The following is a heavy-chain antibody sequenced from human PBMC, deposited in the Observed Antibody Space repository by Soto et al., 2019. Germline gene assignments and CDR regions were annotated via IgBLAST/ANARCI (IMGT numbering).Heavy chain of an antibody. CDR1: GFTFSSYW. V-gene: IGHV3-74*01. Sequence: PGGSLRLSCAASGFTFSSYWMHWVRQAPGKGLVWVSRIDSDGSSIRYADFVKGRFTISTDNAKNTLYLQMNSLSAEDTAVYYCARDKDRMVRGFFDYWGQGALVTVSS. D-gene: IGHD3-10*01. CDR3: ARDKDRMVRGFFDY. J-gene: IGHJ4*02. CDR2: IDSDGSSI.